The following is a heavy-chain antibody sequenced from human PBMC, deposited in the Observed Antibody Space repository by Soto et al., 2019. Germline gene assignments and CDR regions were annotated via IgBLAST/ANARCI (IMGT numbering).Heavy chain of an antibody. CDR1: GYTFTGYY. CDR3: ARAAYRSSWYEYYDSSGYFSAFGY. V-gene: IGHV1-2*02. Sequence: ASVKVSCKASGYTFTGYYMHWVRQAPGQGLEWMGWINPNSGGTNYAQKFQGRVTMTRGTSISTAYMELSRLRSDDTAVYYCARAAYRSSWYEYYDSSGYFSAFGYWGQGTLVTVSS. CDR2: INPNSGGT. J-gene: IGHJ4*02. D-gene: IGHD3-22*01.